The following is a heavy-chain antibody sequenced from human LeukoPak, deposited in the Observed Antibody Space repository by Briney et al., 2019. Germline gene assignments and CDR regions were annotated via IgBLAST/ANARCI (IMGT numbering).Heavy chain of an antibody. CDR2: INLNGSEI. CDR1: GFVFGHSW. D-gene: IGHD3-22*01. V-gene: IGHV3-7*03. CDR3: VRDRGYSTFDY. J-gene: IGHJ4*02. Sequence: GGSLRLSCEASGFVFGHSWMSWVRQAPGKGLEWVANINLNGSEINYLDSLTGRLTISRDNAKDSLYLQMNGLRAEDTAVYFCVRDRGYSTFDYWGQGTLVTVSS.